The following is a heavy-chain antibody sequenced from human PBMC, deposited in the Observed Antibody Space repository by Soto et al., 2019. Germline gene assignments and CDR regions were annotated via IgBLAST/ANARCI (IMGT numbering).Heavy chain of an antibody. Sequence: SETLSLTCTVSGGSISSYYWSWIRQPPGKGLEWIGYIYYSGSTNYNPSLKSRVTISVDTSKNQFSLKLSSVTAADTAVYYCASSNIAAAGFYYYGMDVSGRGTTVTVSS. CDR1: GGSISSYY. J-gene: IGHJ6*02. V-gene: IGHV4-59*01. CDR3: ASSNIAAAGFYYYGMDV. D-gene: IGHD6-13*01. CDR2: IYYSGST.